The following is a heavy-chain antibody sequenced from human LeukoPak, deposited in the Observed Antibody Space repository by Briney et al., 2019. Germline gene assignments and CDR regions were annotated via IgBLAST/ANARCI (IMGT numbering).Heavy chain of an antibody. CDR2: IYPGDSDT. V-gene: IGHV5-51*01. CDR3: ARHIARRGFWSGYTYDYYYYYYMDV. CDR1: GYSFSSYW. D-gene: IGHD3-3*01. Sequence: GESLKISCMGYGYSFSSYWIGWVRQMPGQGLEWMGIIYPGDSDTQYSPSFQGQVTLSVDKSISTAYLQLSSLNASDTAIYYCARHIARRGFWSGYTYDYYYYYYMDVWGKGTTVTVSS. J-gene: IGHJ6*03.